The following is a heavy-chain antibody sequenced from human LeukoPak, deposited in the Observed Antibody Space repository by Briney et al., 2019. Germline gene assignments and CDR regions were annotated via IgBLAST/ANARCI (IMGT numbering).Heavy chain of an antibody. V-gene: IGHV1-69*06. CDR3: ASLVVDTAKVDY. Sequence: ASVKVSCNASGGTFSSYAISWGRQAPGQGLEWLGGIIPIFGTANYAQKFQGRVTITADKSTSTACMQLSSLRFEDTAVYYCASLVVDTAKVDYWGQGTLVTVSS. CDR2: IIPIFGTA. D-gene: IGHD5-18*01. CDR1: GGTFSSYA. J-gene: IGHJ4*02.